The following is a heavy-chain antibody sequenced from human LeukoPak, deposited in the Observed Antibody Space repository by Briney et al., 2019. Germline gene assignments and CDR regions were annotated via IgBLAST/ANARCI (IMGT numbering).Heavy chain of an antibody. J-gene: IGHJ4*02. CDR3: AREATTSRPGDY. V-gene: IGHV3-7*01. CDR2: VNQDGSET. Sequence: GSLRLSCAASGFTFSNFWMKWVRQAPGKGLEWVANVNQDGSETHYVDSVKGRFTISRDNAKNSLFLQLNSLRAGDTAVYYCAREATTSRPGDYWGLGTLVTVSS. D-gene: IGHD1-1*01. CDR1: GFTFSNFW.